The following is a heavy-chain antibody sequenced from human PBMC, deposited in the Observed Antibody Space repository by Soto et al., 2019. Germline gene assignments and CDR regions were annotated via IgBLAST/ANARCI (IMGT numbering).Heavy chain of an antibody. CDR1: GFTFSSYA. V-gene: IGHV3-30-3*01. Sequence: GGSMRLSCAASGFTFSSYAMHWVRQAPGKGLEWVAVISYDGSNKYYADSVKGRFTISRDNSKNTLYLQMNSLRAEDTAVYYCARDRGWLQLDWYFDLWGRGTLVT. CDR3: ARDRGWLQLDWYFDL. D-gene: IGHD5-12*01. J-gene: IGHJ2*01. CDR2: ISYDGSNK.